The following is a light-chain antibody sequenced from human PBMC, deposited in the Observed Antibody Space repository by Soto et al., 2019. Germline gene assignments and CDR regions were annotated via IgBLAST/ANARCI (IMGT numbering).Light chain of an antibody. CDR1: QSISRY. Sequence: DIQMTQSPYSLSASVGDRVTITCRASQSISRYLAWYQQKPGKAPKLLIYDAFTLQSGVPSRFSGSGSGTDFTLTIGSLQPDDFASYYCQQTNRPPFTFGPGTKVDIK. J-gene: IGKJ3*01. CDR3: QQTNRPPFT. CDR2: DAF. V-gene: IGKV1-39*01.